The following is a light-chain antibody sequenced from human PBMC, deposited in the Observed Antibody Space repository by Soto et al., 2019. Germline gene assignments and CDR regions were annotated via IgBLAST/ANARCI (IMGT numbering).Light chain of an antibody. J-gene: IGKJ1*01. CDR3: QHYNSYSEA. V-gene: IGKV1-13*02. CDR2: GAS. Sequence: AIQITQSPSSLSASVGDIVTISCRASQGIGNALGWYQQKPGKPPKVLIYGASNLKSGVPSRFSGSGSGTEFTLTISSLQPDDFATYYCQHYNSYSEAFGQGTKVDIK. CDR1: QGIGNA.